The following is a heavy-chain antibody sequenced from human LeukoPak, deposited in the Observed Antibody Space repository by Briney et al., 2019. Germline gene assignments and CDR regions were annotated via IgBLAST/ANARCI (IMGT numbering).Heavy chain of an antibody. CDR2: INPNSGDT. CDR1: GYTFSGYY. Sequence: GASVKVSCKASGYTFSGYYIHWVRQAPGQGLEWMGWINPNSGDTHYAQKFQGRVTMTRDTSSSTAYMDLNSLIFDDTAMYYCARVQYQLLFEGNWFDPWGQGTLVTVSS. V-gene: IGHV1-2*02. J-gene: IGHJ5*02. D-gene: IGHD2-2*01. CDR3: ARVQYQLLFEGNWFDP.